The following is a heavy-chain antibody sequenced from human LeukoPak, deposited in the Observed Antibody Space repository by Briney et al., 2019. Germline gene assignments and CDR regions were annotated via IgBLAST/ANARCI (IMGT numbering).Heavy chain of an antibody. J-gene: IGHJ4*02. CDR3: ARDPTTVVSVPYYFDD. V-gene: IGHV4-34*01. Sequence: PSETLSLTCALSGRSISSYHWNWIRQSPGKGLEWIGEINHSGSANYNPSFNSRVTISLDTSKNQFSLELRSVTAADTAVYYCARDPTTVVSVPYYFDDWGQGTLVTVSS. D-gene: IGHD4-11*01. CDR1: GRSISSYH. CDR2: INHSGSA.